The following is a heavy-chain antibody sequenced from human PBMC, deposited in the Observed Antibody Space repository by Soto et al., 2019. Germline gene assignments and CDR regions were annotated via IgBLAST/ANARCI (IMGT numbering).Heavy chain of an antibody. CDR3: GTDKITGFFDY. CDR1: GCTFSSYN. Sequence: GESLKISGAAAGCTFSSYNMNWVRQAPGKGLEWVSSMSSSSSYIYYADSVKGRVTISRENGKNHLCMQMHSMRAADMGVYYCGTDKITGFFDY. D-gene: IGHD3-10*01. V-gene: IGHV3-21*01. CDR2: MSSSSSYI. J-gene: IGHJ4*03.